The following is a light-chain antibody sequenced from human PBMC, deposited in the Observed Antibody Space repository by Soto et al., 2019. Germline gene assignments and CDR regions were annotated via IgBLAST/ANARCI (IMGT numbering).Light chain of an antibody. Sequence: EIVLTQSPGTLSLSPGERATLSCRASQSVSSSYLAWYQQKPGQVPSLLIYDASSRATGIPDRFSGRGSGTDFTLTISRLEPEDFAVYYCQQYGASPRTFGQGTKVEIK. CDR1: QSVSSSY. CDR2: DAS. V-gene: IGKV3-20*01. CDR3: QQYGASPRT. J-gene: IGKJ1*01.